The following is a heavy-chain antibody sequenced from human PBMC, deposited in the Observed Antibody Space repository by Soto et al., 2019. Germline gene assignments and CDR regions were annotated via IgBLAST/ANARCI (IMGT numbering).Heavy chain of an antibody. CDR2: ISYDGSNK. J-gene: IGHJ6*02. D-gene: IGHD3-16*01. V-gene: IGHV3-30-3*01. Sequence: GGSLRLSCAASGFTFSSYAMHWVRQAPGKGLEWVAVISYDGSNKYYADSVKGRFTISRDNSKNTLYLQMNSLRAEDTALYYCARNHLGTTAPYGMDVWGQGTTVTVSS. CDR1: GFTFSSYA. CDR3: ARNHLGTTAPYGMDV.